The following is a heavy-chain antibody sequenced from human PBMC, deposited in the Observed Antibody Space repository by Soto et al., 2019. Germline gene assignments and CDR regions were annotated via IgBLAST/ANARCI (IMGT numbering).Heavy chain of an antibody. CDR1: GGSISSLY. CDR2: IYYSGST. J-gene: IGHJ5*02. V-gene: IGHV4-59*08. CDR3: AIGYMDWFDP. D-gene: IGHD2-2*02. Sequence: SETLTLTCTVSGGSISSLYWSWIRQPPGKGLEWIGYIYYSGSTNYNPSLKSRVTISRDTSKTQFSLKLNSVTAADTAVYYCAIGYMDWFDPWGQGTLVTVSS.